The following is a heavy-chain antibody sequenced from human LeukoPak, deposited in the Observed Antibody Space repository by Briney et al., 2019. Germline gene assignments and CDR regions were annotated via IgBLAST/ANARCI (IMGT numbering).Heavy chain of an antibody. J-gene: IGHJ6*03. CDR3: ARGSRSRAYMDV. Sequence: SETLSLTCTVSGHSISSGYYWGWIRQPPGKGLEWIGSIYHSGTTYYNPSLKSRVTISVDTSKNQFSLKLSSVTAADTAVYYCARGSRSRAYMDVWAKGTTVTVSS. CDR2: IYHSGTT. CDR1: GHSISSGYY. D-gene: IGHD2-2*01. V-gene: IGHV4-38-2*02.